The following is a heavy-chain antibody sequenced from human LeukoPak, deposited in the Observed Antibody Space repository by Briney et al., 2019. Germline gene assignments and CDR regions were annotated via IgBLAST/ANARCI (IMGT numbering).Heavy chain of an antibody. CDR3: ARDITMVRGLRGDDY. D-gene: IGHD3-10*01. J-gene: IGHJ4*02. Sequence: QPGGSLRLSCAASGFTFSDYWMHWGRHAPGKGLVWVSRINTDGTYTIYADSVKGRFTISRDNAKNTVYLQMNSLRAEDTAVYYCARDITMVRGLRGDDYWGQGTVVTVSS. CDR1: GFTFSDYW. V-gene: IGHV3-74*01. CDR2: INTDGTYT.